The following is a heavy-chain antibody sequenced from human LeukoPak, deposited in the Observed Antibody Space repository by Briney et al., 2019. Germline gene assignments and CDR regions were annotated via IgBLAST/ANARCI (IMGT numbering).Heavy chain of an antibody. CDR2: ISGSGGST. V-gene: IGHV3-23*01. J-gene: IGHJ4*02. Sequence: GGSLRLSCAASGFTFSSYAMSWVRRAPGKGLEWVSAISGSGGSTYYADSVRGRFTISRDNSKNTLYLQMNSLRAEDTAVYYCAKGSVAWANWNYYFDYWGQGTLVTVSS. D-gene: IGHD1-7*01. CDR1: GFTFSSYA. CDR3: AKGSVAWANWNYYFDY.